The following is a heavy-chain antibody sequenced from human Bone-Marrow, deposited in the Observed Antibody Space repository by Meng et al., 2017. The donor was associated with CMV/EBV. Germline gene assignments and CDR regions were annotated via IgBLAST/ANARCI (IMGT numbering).Heavy chain of an antibody. D-gene: IGHD1-14*01. CDR2: ISHSGST. V-gene: IGHV4-4*02. CDR3: ARNHGKSDFDY. Sequence: FAVFGGSLSGGAWWTWVRQPPGKGLEWIGEISHSGSTNYTPSLKSRVTISVDKSKNQFSLKVSSVTAADTAVYYCARNHGKSDFDYWGQGTLVTVSS. J-gene: IGHJ4*02. CDR1: GGSLSGGAW.